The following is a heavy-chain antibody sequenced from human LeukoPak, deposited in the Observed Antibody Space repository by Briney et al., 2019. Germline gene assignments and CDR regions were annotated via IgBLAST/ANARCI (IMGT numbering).Heavy chain of an antibody. J-gene: IGHJ6*03. V-gene: IGHV4-34*01. D-gene: IGHD5-18*01. CDR1: GGSFNDYY. Sequence: PSETLSLTCAVYGGSFNDYYWSWIRQPPGKGLEWIGEINHSGSTNYNPSLKSRVTISVDTSKNQFSLKLSSVTAADTAVYYCARGGYSYGLSYYYMDVWGKGTTVTVSS. CDR2: INHSGST. CDR3: ARGGYSYGLSYYYMDV.